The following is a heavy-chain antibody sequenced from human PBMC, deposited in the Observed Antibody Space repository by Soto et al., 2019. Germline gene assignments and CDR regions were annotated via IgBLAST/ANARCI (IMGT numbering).Heavy chain of an antibody. V-gene: IGHV2-26*01. Sequence: VSGPTLVNPXETLTLTCTVSGFSLTTGKMGVSWIRQPPGKALEWLAHIFSDNERSYSTSLQGRLTISKDTSGSQVVLSMTNVDPVDTATYYCARMNVDSYQFYYAMDVWGQGTTVTVSS. CDR3: ARMNVDSYQFYYAMDV. CDR2: IFSDNER. D-gene: IGHD4-17*01. J-gene: IGHJ6*02. CDR1: GFSLTTGKMG.